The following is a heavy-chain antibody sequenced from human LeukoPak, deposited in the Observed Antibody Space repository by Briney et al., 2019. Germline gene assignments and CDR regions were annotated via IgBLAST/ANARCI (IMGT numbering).Heavy chain of an antibody. D-gene: IGHD3-22*01. J-gene: IGHJ4*02. CDR1: GFTFSSYA. CDR3: ARDLTYYDSSGPPDY. V-gene: IGHV3-30-3*01. CDR2: ISYDGSNK. Sequence: PGGSLRLSCAASGFTFSSYAMHWVRQAPGKGLEWVAVISYDGSNKYYADSVKGRFTISRDNSKNTLYLQMNSLRAEDTAVYYCARDLTYYDSSGPPDYWGQGTLVTVSS.